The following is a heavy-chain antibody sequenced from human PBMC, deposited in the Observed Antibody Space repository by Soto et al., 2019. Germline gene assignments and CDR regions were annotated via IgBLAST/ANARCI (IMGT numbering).Heavy chain of an antibody. V-gene: IGHV3-30*01. J-gene: IGHJ6*02. CDR3: AKVRQLGRQGTTYYYYGMDV. CDR2: ISYDGSNK. CDR1: GFTFSIDA. D-gene: IGHD6-6*01. Sequence: GGSLRLSCAASGFTFSIDAMHWVRQAPGKGLEWVAVISYDGSNKYYADSVKGRFTISRDNSKNTLYLQMNSLRAEDTAVYYCAKVRQLGRQGTTYYYYGMDVWGQGTTVTVSS.